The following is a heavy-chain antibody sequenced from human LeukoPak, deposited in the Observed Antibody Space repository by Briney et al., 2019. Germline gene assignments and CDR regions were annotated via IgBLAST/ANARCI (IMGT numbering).Heavy chain of an antibody. D-gene: IGHD6-13*01. V-gene: IGHV1-2*02. CDR3: ARDAARAAGLFDY. CDR1: GYTFTGYY. CDR2: INPNSGGT. Sequence: ASVKVSCKASGYTFTGYYMHWVRQAPGQGLEWMGWINPNSGGTNCAQKFQGRVTMTRYTSISTAYMELSRLRSDDTAVYYCARDAARAAGLFDYWGQGTLVTVSS. J-gene: IGHJ4*02.